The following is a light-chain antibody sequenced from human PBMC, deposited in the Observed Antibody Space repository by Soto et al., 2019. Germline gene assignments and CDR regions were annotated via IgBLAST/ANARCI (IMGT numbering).Light chain of an antibody. CDR3: QQYRNPPHT. V-gene: IGKV3-20*01. Sequence: ETVLTQSPGTLSLSPGEGATLSCRASQTVGASQLAWYQQKPGQSPRLLIYGVSNRATDIPDRFGGSGSGTDFTLTISRLEPEDFAVYYCQQYRNPPHTFGQGTKLEIK. J-gene: IGKJ2*01. CDR1: QTVGASQ. CDR2: GVS.